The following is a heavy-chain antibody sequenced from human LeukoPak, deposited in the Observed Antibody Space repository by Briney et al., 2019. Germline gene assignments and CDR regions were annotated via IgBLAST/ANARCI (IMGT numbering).Heavy chain of an antibody. J-gene: IGHJ4*02. CDR3: AREGGPYRPLDY. Sequence: SGTLSLTCGVSGGSISTTNWWTWVRPPPGEGLEWTGEVHLSGRTHYNPSLESRVTMSVDMSENHISLRLTSVTAADTAVYYCAREGGPYRPLDYSGQGTLVTVSS. CDR1: GGSISTTNW. CDR2: VHLSGRT. V-gene: IGHV4-4*02.